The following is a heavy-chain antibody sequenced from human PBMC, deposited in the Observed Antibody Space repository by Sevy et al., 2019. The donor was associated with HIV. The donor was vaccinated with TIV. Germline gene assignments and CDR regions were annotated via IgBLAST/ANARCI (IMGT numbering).Heavy chain of an antibody. CDR2: IYYSGKT. CDR3: ARSLTRIFGIPNWFDL. CDR1: GGSISSGGYY. Sequence: SETLSLTCAVSGGSISSGGYYWSWIRQRPGKGLEWMGYIYYSGKTYYNPSFTSLKSRITISLDTSENQFSLKLSSVTAADTAVYFCARSLTRIFGIPNWFDLWGQGTLVTVSS. J-gene: IGHJ5*02. V-gene: IGHV4-31*11. D-gene: IGHD3-3*01.